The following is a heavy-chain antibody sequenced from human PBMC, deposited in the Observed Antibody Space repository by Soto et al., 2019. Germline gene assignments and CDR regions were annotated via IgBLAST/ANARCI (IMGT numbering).Heavy chain of an antibody. CDR1: GFTSSSYA. CDR3: AKDLDCSGGSCSPDDAFDI. V-gene: IGHV3-23*01. J-gene: IGHJ3*02. Sequence: GGSLRLSCAASGFTSSSYAVSWVRQAPGKGLEWVSAISGSGGSTYYADSVKGRFTISRDNSKNTLYLQMNGLRAEDTAVYYCAKDLDCSGGSCSPDDAFDIWGQGTMVTVSS. D-gene: IGHD2-15*01. CDR2: ISGSGGST.